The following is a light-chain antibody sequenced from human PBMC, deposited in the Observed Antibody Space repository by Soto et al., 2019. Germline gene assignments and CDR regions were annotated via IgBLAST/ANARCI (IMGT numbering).Light chain of an antibody. CDR3: SSYTSASTLLYL. V-gene: IGLV2-14*01. CDR2: GVT. Sequence: QSALTQPASVSGSPGQSITISCTGTSSDVGGYNYVSWYQQHPGIAPKLLIYGVTNRPSGVSPRFSGSKSGNTASLTISGLQAXXEXDYHCSSYTSASTLLYLFGTGTKLTVL. J-gene: IGLJ1*01. CDR1: SSDVGGYNY.